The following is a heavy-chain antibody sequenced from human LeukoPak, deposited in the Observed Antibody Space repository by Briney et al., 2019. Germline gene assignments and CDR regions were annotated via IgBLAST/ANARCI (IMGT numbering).Heavy chain of an antibody. Sequence: GGSLRLSCAASGFTFSSYAMSWVRQAPGKGLEWVSAISGSGGSTYYADSVKGRFTISRDNSKNTLYLQMNSLRAGDTAVYYCAKGTKIVVVTGYYMDVWGKGTTVTVSS. D-gene: IGHD3-22*01. CDR2: ISGSGGST. V-gene: IGHV3-23*01. J-gene: IGHJ6*03. CDR1: GFTFSSYA. CDR3: AKGTKIVVVTGYYMDV.